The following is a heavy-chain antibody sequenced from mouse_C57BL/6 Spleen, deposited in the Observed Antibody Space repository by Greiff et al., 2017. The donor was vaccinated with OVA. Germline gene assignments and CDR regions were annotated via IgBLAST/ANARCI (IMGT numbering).Heavy chain of an antibody. CDR3: ARSDYCGSSQRYFDV. CDR2: INPNNGGT. J-gene: IGHJ1*03. V-gene: IGHV1-26*01. CDR1: GYTFTDYY. D-gene: IGHD1-1*01. Sequence: VQLQQSGPELVKPGASVKISCKASGYTFTDYYMNWVKQSHGKSLEWIGDINPNNGGTSYNQKFKGKATLTVDKSSSTAYMELRSLTSEDSAVYYCARSDYCGSSQRYFDVWGTGTTVTVSS.